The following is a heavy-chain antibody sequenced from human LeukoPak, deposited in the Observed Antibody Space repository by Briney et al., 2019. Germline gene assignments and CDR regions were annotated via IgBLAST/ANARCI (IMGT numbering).Heavy chain of an antibody. V-gene: IGHV4-59*01. CDR3: ARDLGRGYGSGTSAWFDP. Sequence: SETLSLTCTVSGGSISSYYWSWIRQPPGKGLEWIGYIYYSGSTNYNPSLKSRVTISVDTSKNQFSLKLSSVTAADTAVYYCARDLGRGYGSGTSAWFDPWGQGTLVTVSS. D-gene: IGHD3-10*01. J-gene: IGHJ5*02. CDR2: IYYSGST. CDR1: GGSISSYY.